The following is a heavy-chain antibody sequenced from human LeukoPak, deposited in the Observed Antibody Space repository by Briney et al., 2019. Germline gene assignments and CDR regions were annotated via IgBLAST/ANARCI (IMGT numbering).Heavy chain of an antibody. CDR2: VYYSGTT. CDR3: ARGTLYSGWSYYFDY. J-gene: IGHJ4*02. Sequence: SETLSLTCTVSGASISSSNYYWGWIRQPPGKALEWIGSVYYSGTTSYNPSLKSRVTISVDMSKNHFSLRLSSVTAADTAMYYCARGTLYSGWSYYFDYWGQGSQVTVSS. CDR1: GASISSSNYY. D-gene: IGHD6-13*01. V-gene: IGHV4-39*07.